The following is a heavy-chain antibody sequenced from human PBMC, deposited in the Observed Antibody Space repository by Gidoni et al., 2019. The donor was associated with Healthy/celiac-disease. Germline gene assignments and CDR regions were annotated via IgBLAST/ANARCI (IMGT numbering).Heavy chain of an antibody. J-gene: IGHJ3*02. D-gene: IGHD1-26*01. V-gene: IGHV1-8*01. Sequence: QVQLVQSGAAVKKPGASVKVSCKASGYTFTSYDINWVRQATGQGLEWMGWMNPNSGNTGYAQKVQGRVTMTRNTSISTAYMELSSLRSEDTAVYYCASGRIVGARYAFDIWGQGTMVTVSS. CDR3: ASGRIVGARYAFDI. CDR2: MNPNSGNT. CDR1: GYTFTSYD.